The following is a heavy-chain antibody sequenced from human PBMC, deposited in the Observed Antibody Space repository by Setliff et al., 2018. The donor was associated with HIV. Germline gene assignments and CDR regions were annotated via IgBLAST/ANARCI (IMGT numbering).Heavy chain of an antibody. CDR2: IIPILGPA. Sequence: SVKVSCKASGGTFSSYAISWVRQAPGQGLEWMGGIIPILGPANYAQKFQGRVTITAGEYTTTSYMELRNLRSEDTAIYYCARGLGNFVPDLISYFDYWGQGTLVTVSS. J-gene: IGHJ4*02. CDR1: GGTFSSYA. CDR3: ARGLGNFVPDLISYFDY. V-gene: IGHV1-69*13. D-gene: IGHD3-3*02.